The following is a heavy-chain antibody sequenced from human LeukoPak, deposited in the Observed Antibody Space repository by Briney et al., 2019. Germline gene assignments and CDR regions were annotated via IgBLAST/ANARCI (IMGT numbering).Heavy chain of an antibody. CDR1: GFTFSSYG. CDR2: TPYDGSHK. J-gene: IGHJ4*02. D-gene: IGHD4-17*01. V-gene: IGHV3-30*18. CDR3: AKDRGSTVRYFDY. Sequence: GGSLRLSCAASGFTFSSYGMHWVRQAPGKGLEWVTVTPYDGSHKYYADSVKGRFTISRDSSKNTLYLQMNSLRVEDTAVYYCAKDRGSTVRYFDYWGQGTLVTVSS.